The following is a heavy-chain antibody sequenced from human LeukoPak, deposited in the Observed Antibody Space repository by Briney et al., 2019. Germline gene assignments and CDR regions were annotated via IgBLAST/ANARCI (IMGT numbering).Heavy chain of an antibody. CDR3: ARVYSSSSGKNAFDI. V-gene: IGHV3-23*01. D-gene: IGHD6-6*01. Sequence: GGSLRLSCAASGFTFSSYAMSWVRQAPGKGLEWVSSISGSGGSTYYADSVKGRFTISRDNSKNSLYLQMNSLRAEDTAVYYCARVYSSSSGKNAFDIWGQGTMVTVSS. CDR2: ISGSGGST. J-gene: IGHJ3*02. CDR1: GFTFSSYA.